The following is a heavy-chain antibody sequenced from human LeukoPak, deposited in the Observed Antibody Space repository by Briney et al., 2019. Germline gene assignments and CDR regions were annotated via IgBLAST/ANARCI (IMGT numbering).Heavy chain of an antibody. CDR3: ARVSAVVESDFWSGFMYYYYGMDV. CDR1: GFTFSSYW. Sequence: GGSLRLSCAASGFTFSSYWMHWVRQAPGKRLVWVSRINSDGSSTSYADSVKGRFTISRDNAKNTLYLQMNSLRAEDTAVYYCARVSAVVESDFWSGFMYYYYGMDVWGQGTTVTVSS. J-gene: IGHJ6*02. V-gene: IGHV3-74*01. D-gene: IGHD3-3*01. CDR2: INSDGSST.